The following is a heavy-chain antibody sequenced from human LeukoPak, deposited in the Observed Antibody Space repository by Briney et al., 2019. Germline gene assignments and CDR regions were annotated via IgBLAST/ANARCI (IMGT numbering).Heavy chain of an antibody. CDR3: AREVSYGRFDY. D-gene: IGHD5-18*01. J-gene: IGHJ4*02. CDR1: GFTFSSYW. CDR2: IYSGGST. V-gene: IGHV3-66*01. Sequence: GGSLRLSCAASGFTFSSYWMSWVRQAPGKGLEWVSVIYSGGSTYYADSVKGRFTISRDNSKNTLYLQMNSLRAEDTAVYYCAREVSYGRFDYWGQGTPVTVSS.